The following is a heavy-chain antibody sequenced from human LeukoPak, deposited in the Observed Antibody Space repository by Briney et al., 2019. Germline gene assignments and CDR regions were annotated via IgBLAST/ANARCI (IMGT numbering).Heavy chain of an antibody. D-gene: IGHD2-2*01. CDR2: INPNSGGT. J-gene: IGHJ6*02. CDR1: GYTFTSYY. Sequence: GASVKVSCKASGYTFTSYYMHWVRQAPGQGLEWMGWINPNSGGTNYAQKFQGRVTMTRDTSISTAYMELSRLRSDDTAVYYCAGEARVCSSTSCYPTGYGMDVWGQGTTVTVSS. V-gene: IGHV1-2*02. CDR3: AGEARVCSSTSCYPTGYGMDV.